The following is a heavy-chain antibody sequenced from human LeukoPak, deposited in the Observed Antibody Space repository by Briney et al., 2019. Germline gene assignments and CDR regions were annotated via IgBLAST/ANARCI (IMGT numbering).Heavy chain of an antibody. J-gene: IGHJ4*02. V-gene: IGHV3-30*18. CDR1: GFTFSSYG. D-gene: IGHD6-13*01. CDR3: AKGHSSSWCDY. CDR2: ISYDGSNK. Sequence: GGSLRLSCAASGFTFSSYGMHWVRQAPGKGLEWVAVISYDGSNKYHADSVKGRFTISRDNSKNTLYLQMNSLRAEDTAVYYCAKGHSSSWCDYWGQGTLVTVSS.